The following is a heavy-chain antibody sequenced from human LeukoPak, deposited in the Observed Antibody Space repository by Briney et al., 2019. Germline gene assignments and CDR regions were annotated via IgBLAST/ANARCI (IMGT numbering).Heavy chain of an antibody. Sequence: GGSLRLSCAASGFTFSSYSMNWVRQAPGKGLEWVSSISSSSSYIYYADSVKGRFTISRDKAKNSVALQLNSLRAEDTAVYYCTKERRGTYYAFESWGQGTLVTVSS. CDR3: TKERRGTYYAFES. D-gene: IGHD3-16*01. CDR2: ISSSSSYI. J-gene: IGHJ4*02. V-gene: IGHV3-21*04. CDR1: GFTFSSYS.